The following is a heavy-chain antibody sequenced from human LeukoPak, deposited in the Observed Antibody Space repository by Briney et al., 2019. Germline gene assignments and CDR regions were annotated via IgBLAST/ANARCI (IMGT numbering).Heavy chain of an antibody. CDR3: AKDLTAAAEPYYYYYYMDV. D-gene: IGHD6-13*01. J-gene: IGHJ6*03. Sequence: GGSLRLSCAASGFTFSSYGMHWVRQAPGKGLEWVAFIRYDGSNKYYADSVKGRFTISRDNSKNTLYLQMNSLRAEDTAVYYCAKDLTAAAEPYYYYYYMDVWGKGTTVTISS. CDR2: IRYDGSNK. CDR1: GFTFSSYG. V-gene: IGHV3-30*02.